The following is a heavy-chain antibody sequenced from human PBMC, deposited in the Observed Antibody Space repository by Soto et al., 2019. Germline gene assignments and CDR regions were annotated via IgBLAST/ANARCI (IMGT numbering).Heavy chain of an antibody. J-gene: IGHJ4*02. CDR3: TRAAYNSGPGY. CDR1: GFTFSSYG. Sequence: GGSLRLSCAASGFTFSSYGMNWVRQAPGKGLEWVSYIGPSSGNIHYADSMKGRFTISRDNAKNSLYLQMDSLRGEDTAVYYCTRAAYNSGPGYWGQGTLVTVSS. D-gene: IGHD6-19*01. V-gene: IGHV3-48*01. CDR2: IGPSSGNI.